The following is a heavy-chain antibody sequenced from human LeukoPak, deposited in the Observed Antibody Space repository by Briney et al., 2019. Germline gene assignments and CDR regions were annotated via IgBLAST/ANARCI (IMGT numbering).Heavy chain of an antibody. CDR2: ISYDGSNK. CDR1: GFTFSSYG. Sequence: GGSLRLSCAASGFTFSSYGMHWVRQAPGKGLEWVAVISYDGSNKYYADSVKGRFTVSRDNSKNTLYLQMNSLRAEDTAVYYCAKDREKSYRGASGYWGQGTLVTVSS. CDR3: AKDREKSYRGASGY. J-gene: IGHJ4*02. D-gene: IGHD1-26*01. V-gene: IGHV3-30*18.